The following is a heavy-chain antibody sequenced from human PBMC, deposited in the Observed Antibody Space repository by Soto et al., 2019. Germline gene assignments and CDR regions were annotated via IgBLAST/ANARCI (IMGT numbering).Heavy chain of an antibody. CDR3: ARFPLWFGELDY. CDR1: GASIGSGSYS. V-gene: IGHV4-30-2*01. CDR2: LHHSGDT. D-gene: IGHD3-10*01. Sequence: QLQLQESGSGLVRPSQTLSLTCTVSGASIGSGSYSWNWIRQPPGKGLEWIGYLHHSGDTYFNPSLRRRVSISVDRSNIQFSLKLISVTAADTAVYYCARFPLWFGELDYWGQGALVTVSS. J-gene: IGHJ4*02.